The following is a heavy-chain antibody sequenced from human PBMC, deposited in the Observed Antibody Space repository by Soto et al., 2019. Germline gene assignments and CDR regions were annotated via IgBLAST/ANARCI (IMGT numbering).Heavy chain of an antibody. CDR2: IYYSGST. CDR3: ARKGKLRFYPFAY. Sequence: PSETLSLTCTVSGGSISSYYWSWIRQPPGKGLEWIGYIYYSGSTNYNPSLKSRVTISVDTSKNQFSLKLSSVTAADTAVYYCARKGKLRFYPFAYRGQGTLVTVSS. D-gene: IGHD3-3*01. J-gene: IGHJ4*02. V-gene: IGHV4-59*08. CDR1: GGSISSYY.